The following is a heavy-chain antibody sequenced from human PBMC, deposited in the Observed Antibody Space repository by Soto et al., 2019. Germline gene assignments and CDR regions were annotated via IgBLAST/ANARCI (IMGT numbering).Heavy chain of an antibody. J-gene: IGHJ6*02. Sequence: GGSLRLSCVGTGLNFDDFAMHWVRQAPGKGLEWVSAISGSGGSTYYADSVKGRFTISRDNSKNTLYLQMNSLRAEDTAVYYCANMKYCSSTSCYVPYYYGMDVWGQGTTVTVSS. CDR1: GLNFDDFA. CDR3: ANMKYCSSTSCYVPYYYGMDV. CDR2: ISGSGGST. D-gene: IGHD2-2*01. V-gene: IGHV3-23*01.